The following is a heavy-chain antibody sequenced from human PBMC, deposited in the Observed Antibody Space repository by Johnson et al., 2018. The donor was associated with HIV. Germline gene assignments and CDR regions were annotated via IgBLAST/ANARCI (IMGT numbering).Heavy chain of an antibody. CDR2: IKEDGSEK. J-gene: IGHJ3*02. CDR1: GFTFGNYA. V-gene: IGHV3-7*03. D-gene: IGHD6-13*01. Sequence: VQLVESGGGLVQPGRSLRLSCTGFGFTFGNYAVNWVRQAPGKGLEWVANIKEDGSEKYYVDSVKGRFTISRDNAKNSLYLQMNSLKREDTAVYYCTALWAAAGDAFDIWGQGTMVTVSS. CDR3: TALWAAAGDAFDI.